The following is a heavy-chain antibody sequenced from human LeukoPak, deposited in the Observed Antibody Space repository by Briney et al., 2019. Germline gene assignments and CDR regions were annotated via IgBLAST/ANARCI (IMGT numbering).Heavy chain of an antibody. D-gene: IGHD6-19*01. CDR2: TYSSGST. V-gene: IGHV4-59*01. CDR1: GGSISRYH. CDR3: ARQDYTTGWYFLDQ. Sequence: SETLSLTCTVSGGSISRYHWSWVRQPPGKGLEWIGYTYSSGSTNYNPSLKSRVTISLDTSKNQFSLRLSSVTAADTAMYYCARQDYTTGWYFLDQWGQGTLVAVSS. J-gene: IGHJ4*02.